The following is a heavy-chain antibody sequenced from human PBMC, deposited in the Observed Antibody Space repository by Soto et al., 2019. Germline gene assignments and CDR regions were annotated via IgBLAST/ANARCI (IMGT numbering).Heavy chain of an antibody. CDR1: GGSISSGGYY. V-gene: IGHV4-31*03. CDR2: IYYSGST. Sequence: QVQLQESGPGLVKPSQTLSLTCTVSGGSISSGGYYWSRIRQHPGKGLEWIGNIYYSGSTYNNPSLKSRVTISVDTSKNQFSLKLSSVTAADTAVYYCARVGSYHSTAFDIWGQGTMVTVSS. J-gene: IGHJ3*02. CDR3: ARVGSYHSTAFDI. D-gene: IGHD4-4*01.